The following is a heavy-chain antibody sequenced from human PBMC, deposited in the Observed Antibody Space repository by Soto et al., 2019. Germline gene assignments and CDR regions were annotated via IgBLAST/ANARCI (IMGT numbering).Heavy chain of an antibody. J-gene: IGHJ4*02. D-gene: IGHD1-26*01. CDR3: ARAGVVGATALDY. CDR2: IYHSGST. V-gene: IGHV4-30-2*01. Sequence: SETLSLTCAISGDSISSGGYSWSWIRQPPRKGLEWIGYIYHSGSTYYNPSLKSRVTISVDRSKNQFSLKLSSVTAAVTAVYYCARAGVVGATALDYWGQGTLVTVSS. CDR1: GDSISSGGYS.